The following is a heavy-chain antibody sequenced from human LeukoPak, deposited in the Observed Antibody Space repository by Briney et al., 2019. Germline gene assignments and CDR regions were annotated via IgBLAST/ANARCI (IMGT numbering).Heavy chain of an antibody. CDR2: ISYDGSNK. J-gene: IGHJ4*02. CDR3: ARDLGYYDFWSGFDY. D-gene: IGHD3-3*01. CDR1: GFTFSSYA. Sequence: GGSLRLSCAASGFTFSSYAMPWVRQAPGKVLEWVAVISYDGSNKYYADSVKGRFTISRDNSKNTLYLQMNSLRAEDTAVYYCARDLGYYDFWSGFDYWGQGTLVTVSS. V-gene: IGHV3-30-3*01.